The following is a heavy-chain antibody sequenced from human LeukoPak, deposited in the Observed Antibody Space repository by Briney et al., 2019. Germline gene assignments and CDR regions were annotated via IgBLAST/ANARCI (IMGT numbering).Heavy chain of an antibody. CDR3: ARVQLDSSGYYGLWFDY. Sequence: SETLSLTCTVSGGSVSSGSYYWSWIRQPPGKGLEWIGYIYYSGSTNYNPSLKSRVTISVDTSKNQFSLKLSSVTAADTAVYYCARVQLDSSGYYGLWFDYWGQGTLVTVSS. D-gene: IGHD3-22*01. V-gene: IGHV4-61*01. CDR2: IYYSGST. J-gene: IGHJ4*02. CDR1: GGSVSSGSYY.